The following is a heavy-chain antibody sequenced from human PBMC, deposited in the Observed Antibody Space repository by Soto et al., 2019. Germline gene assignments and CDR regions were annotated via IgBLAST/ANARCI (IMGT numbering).Heavy chain of an antibody. V-gene: IGHV4-59*01. CDR2: IYYSGST. J-gene: IGHJ4*02. CDR3: ARVTWVAAAGIRGPYDY. Sequence: SETLSLTCTVSGGSISSYYWSWIRQPPGKGLEWIGYIYYSGSTNYNPSLKSRVTISVDTSKNQFSLKLSSVTAADTAVYYCARVTWVAAAGIRGPYDYWGQGTLVTVSS. CDR1: GGSISSYY. D-gene: IGHD6-13*01.